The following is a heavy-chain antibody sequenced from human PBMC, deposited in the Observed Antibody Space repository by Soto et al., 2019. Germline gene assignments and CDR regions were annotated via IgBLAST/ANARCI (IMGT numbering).Heavy chain of an antibody. J-gene: IGHJ4*02. CDR3: AREDFYRFDY. Sequence: EVQLVESGGGLVQPGGSLRVSCAASGLTFTSYWMSWVRQAPGKGLEWVANIKEVGSAKYYLDSVKGRFTISRDNAKNSLYLQMNSLRADDTAVYYCAREDFYRFDYWGQGNLVTVSS. CDR2: IKEVGSAK. CDR1: GLTFTSYW. V-gene: IGHV3-7*01.